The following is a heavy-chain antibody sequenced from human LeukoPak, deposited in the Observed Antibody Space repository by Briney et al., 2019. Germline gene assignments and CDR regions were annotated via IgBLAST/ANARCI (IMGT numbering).Heavy chain of an antibody. CDR3: ARTADGSGYYGIGY. V-gene: IGHV4-59*01. Sequence: PSETLSLTCTVSGGSISGYYWSWIRQPPGKGLEYIGYIHYSGSTNYNPSLKSRVTISLDTSKNQFSLKLNSVTDAETAVYYCARTADGSGYYGIGYWGQGTLVTVSS. D-gene: IGHD3-22*01. CDR1: GGSISGYY. CDR2: IHYSGST. J-gene: IGHJ4*02.